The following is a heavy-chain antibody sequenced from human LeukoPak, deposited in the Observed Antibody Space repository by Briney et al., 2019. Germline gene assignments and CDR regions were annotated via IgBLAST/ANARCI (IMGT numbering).Heavy chain of an antibody. D-gene: IGHD5-18*01. J-gene: IGHJ4*02. Sequence: GGSLRLSSAASRFTLSSYGMHWVSQAPGTGGGEGGGIWYDGSNKYYAESVKGRFTISSDNTKNTLYLQLNSLRAQDMAVYYCAKDIREYSYGRIDYWVQGTMVSVCS. CDR2: IWYDGSNK. CDR3: AKDIREYSYGRIDY. CDR1: RFTLSSYG. V-gene: IGHV3-33*06.